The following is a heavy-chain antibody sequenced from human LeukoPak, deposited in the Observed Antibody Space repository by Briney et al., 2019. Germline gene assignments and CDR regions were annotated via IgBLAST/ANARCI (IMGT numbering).Heavy chain of an antibody. Sequence: ASVKVSCKASGYTFNGYYMHWVRQAPGQGLEWMGWINPNSGGTNYAQKFQGRVTMTRDTSISTAYMELSRLRSDDTAVYYCARPYCSSTSCGYDAFDIWGQGTMVTVSS. J-gene: IGHJ3*02. D-gene: IGHD2-2*01. CDR1: GYTFNGYY. V-gene: IGHV1-2*02. CDR2: INPNSGGT. CDR3: ARPYCSSTSCGYDAFDI.